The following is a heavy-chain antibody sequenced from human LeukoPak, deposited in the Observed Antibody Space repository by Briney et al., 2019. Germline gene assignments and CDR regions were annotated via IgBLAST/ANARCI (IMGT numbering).Heavy chain of an antibody. CDR3: ARAPSPPIFGGNPYYFDY. J-gene: IGHJ4*02. V-gene: IGHV3-20*04. CDR1: GFTLDDYG. CDR2: INWNGGST. Sequence: GGSLRLSCAASGFTLDDYGMSWVRQAPGKGLEWVSGINWNGGSTGYADSVKGRFTISRDNAKNSLYLQTNSLRAEDTALYYCARAPSPPIFGGNPYYFDYWGQGTLVTVSS. D-gene: IGHD3-3*01.